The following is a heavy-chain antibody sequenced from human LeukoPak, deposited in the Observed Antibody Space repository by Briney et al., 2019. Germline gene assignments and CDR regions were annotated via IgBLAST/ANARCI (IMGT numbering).Heavy chain of an antibody. CDR1: NFIFGNYT. D-gene: IGHD6-6*01. CDR3: VRERSVKARQEGGHRYYYYMDV. Sequence: GGSLRLSCAASNFIFGNYTMNWVRQAPGKGLEWVSSISGGGGSTYYADSLEGRFTTSRDNAKNSVFLQMNSLRAEDTGVYYCVRERSVKARQEGGHRYYYYMDVWGNGTTVTVSS. V-gene: IGHV3-21*04. J-gene: IGHJ6*03. CDR2: ISGGGGST.